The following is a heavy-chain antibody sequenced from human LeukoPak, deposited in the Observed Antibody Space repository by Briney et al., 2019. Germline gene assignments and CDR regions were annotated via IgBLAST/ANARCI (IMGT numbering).Heavy chain of an antibody. Sequence: PSETLSLTCTVSGGSISSGSYYWSWIRQPAGKGLEWIGRIYTNGSTNYNPSLKSRVTISGDTSKNQFSLKLSSVTAADTAVYYCARVYWGSGWSQLYYFDYWGQGTLVTVSS. J-gene: IGHJ4*02. CDR1: GGSISSGSYY. D-gene: IGHD6-19*01. CDR3: ARVYWGSGWSQLYYFDY. CDR2: IYTNGST. V-gene: IGHV4-61*02.